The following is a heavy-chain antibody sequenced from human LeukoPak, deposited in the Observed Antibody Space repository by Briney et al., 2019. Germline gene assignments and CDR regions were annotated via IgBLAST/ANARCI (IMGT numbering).Heavy chain of an antibody. D-gene: IGHD3-10*01. Sequence: GGSLRLSCAASGFTVGNNRMSWVRQAPGKGLEWVSTVYGGDNTAYADSVKGRFTISRDTSKNTLLLQMNSLRAEDTAVYFCVRERFGAYVENWGQGALVTVSS. CDR1: GFTVGNNR. V-gene: IGHV3-53*01. J-gene: IGHJ4*02. CDR3: VRERFGAYVEN. CDR2: VYGGDNT.